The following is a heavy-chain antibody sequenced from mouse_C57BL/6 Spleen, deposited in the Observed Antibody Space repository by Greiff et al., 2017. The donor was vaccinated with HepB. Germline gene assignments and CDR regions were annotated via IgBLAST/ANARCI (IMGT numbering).Heavy chain of an antibody. V-gene: IGHV1-42*01. CDR1: GYSFTGYY. Sequence: EVQLQQSGPELVKPGASVKISCKASGYSFTGYYMNWVKQSPEKSLEWIGEINPSTGGTTYNQKFKAKATLTVDKSSSTAYMQLKSLTSEDSAVYYCARSWGTAQATDFDYWGQGTTLTVSS. CDR3: ARSWGTAQATDFDY. D-gene: IGHD3-2*02. J-gene: IGHJ2*01. CDR2: INPSTGGT.